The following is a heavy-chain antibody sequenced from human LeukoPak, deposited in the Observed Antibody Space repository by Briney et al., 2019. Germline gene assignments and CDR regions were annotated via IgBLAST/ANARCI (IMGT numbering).Heavy chain of an antibody. CDR3: ARRGPYSGSYDY. D-gene: IGHD1-26*01. J-gene: IGHJ4*02. Sequence: SETLSLTCTVSGGSISSYYWSWIRQPAGKGLEWIGRIYTSGSINYNPSLKSRVTMSVDTSKNQFSLKLSSVTAADTAVYYCARRGPYSGSYDYWGQGTLVTVSS. CDR1: GGSISSYY. CDR2: IYTSGSI. V-gene: IGHV4-4*07.